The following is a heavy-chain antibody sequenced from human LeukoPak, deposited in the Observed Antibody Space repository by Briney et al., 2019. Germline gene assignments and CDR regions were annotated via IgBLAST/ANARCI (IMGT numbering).Heavy chain of an antibody. J-gene: IGHJ3*02. CDR3: ARGDYEINAFDI. V-gene: IGHV4-39*01. CDR1: GVSISSSSYY. D-gene: IGHD4-17*01. CDR2: IYYSGST. Sequence: SETLSLTCTVSGVSISSSSYYWGWIRQPPGKGLEWIGSIYYSGSTYYNPSLKSRVTISVDTSKNQFSLKLSSVTAADTAVYYCARGDYEINAFDIWGQGTMVTVSS.